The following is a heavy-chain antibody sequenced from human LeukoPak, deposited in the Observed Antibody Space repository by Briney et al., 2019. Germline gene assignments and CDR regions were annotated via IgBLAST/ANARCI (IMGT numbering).Heavy chain of an antibody. Sequence: PGGSLRLSCAASGFTFSSYNMNWVRQAQGKGLEWVSYISSSTSTIYYADSVKGRFTISRDNAKNFLYLQMNSLRDEDSAVYYCARDISYWGRGTLVTVSS. CDR3: ARDISY. V-gene: IGHV3-48*02. J-gene: IGHJ4*02. CDR1: GFTFSSYN. CDR2: ISSSTSTI.